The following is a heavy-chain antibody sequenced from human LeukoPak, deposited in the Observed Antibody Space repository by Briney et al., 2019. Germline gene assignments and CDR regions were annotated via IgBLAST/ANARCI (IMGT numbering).Heavy chain of an antibody. CDR3: TRGGDYGQDVYY. CDR1: GFSLGDFA. V-gene: IGHV3-49*03. J-gene: IGHJ4*02. CDR2: IRSKGYGGTT. D-gene: IGHD4-17*01. Sequence: GSLRLSCTASGFSLGDFAMSWFRQAPGKGVEWVGFIRSKGYGGTTDYAASVKGRFTISRDDSKSIAYLQMNSLETEDTAMYYCTRGGDYGQDVYYWGQGTLVTVSS.